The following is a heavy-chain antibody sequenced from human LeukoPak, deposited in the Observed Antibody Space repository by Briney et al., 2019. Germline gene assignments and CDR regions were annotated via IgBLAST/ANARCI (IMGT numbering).Heavy chain of an antibody. CDR1: GYSISSGYY. CDR2: IDTSGNT. J-gene: IGHJ2*01. D-gene: IGHD6-13*01. Sequence: SETLSLTCTVSGYSISSGYYWGWIRQPAGKGLEWIGRIDTSGNTNYKPSLKSRVTMSVDTSKKQFSLKLSSVTAADTAVYYCARVSSSWYQDWYFDLWGRGTLVTVSS. CDR3: ARVSSSWYQDWYFDL. V-gene: IGHV4-4*07.